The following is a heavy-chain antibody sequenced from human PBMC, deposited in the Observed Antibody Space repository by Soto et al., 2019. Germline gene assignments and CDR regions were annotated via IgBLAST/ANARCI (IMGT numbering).Heavy chain of an antibody. V-gene: IGHV4-31*03. CDR1: GGSISSGGYY. D-gene: IGHD2-15*01. J-gene: IGHJ6*02. CDR2: TYYSGST. Sequence: QVQLQESGPGLVKPSQTLSLPCTVSGGSISSGGYYWSWIRQHPGKRLEWMGYTYYSGSTYYNPSLKSRVTTSVDTSKNQFSLKLSSLTAAETAVYYCARGISCYSSRCLDVWGQGTTVTVS. CDR3: ARGISCYSSRCLDV.